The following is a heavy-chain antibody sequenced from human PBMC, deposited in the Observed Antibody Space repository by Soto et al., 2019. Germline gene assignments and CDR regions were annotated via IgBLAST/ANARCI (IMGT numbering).Heavy chain of an antibody. CDR3: ARGRVEDSSGWATYCDY. V-gene: IGHV3-64*01. CDR1: GFTFSGYS. J-gene: IGHJ4*02. D-gene: IGHD6-19*01. Sequence: EVQLVESGGGLVQPGGSLRLSCAASGFTFSGYSMFWVRQAPGKGLEYVSAINTNGVNTFYAKSVKGRFTISRDNSKNTMYLQMGSLRAGDMAVYYCARGRVEDSSGWATYCDYWGQGTLVTVSS. CDR2: INTNGVNT.